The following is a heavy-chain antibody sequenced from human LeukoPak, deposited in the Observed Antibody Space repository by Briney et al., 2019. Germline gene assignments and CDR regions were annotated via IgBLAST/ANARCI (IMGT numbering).Heavy chain of an antibody. CDR3: ARVDGGSYSNYYLDYYYMDV. Sequence: SETLSLTCAVYGGSFSGYYWSWIRQPPGKGLEWIGEINHSGSTNYNPSLKSRVTISVDTSKNQFSLKLSSVTAADTAVYYCARVDGGSYSNYYLDYYYMDVWGKGTTVTVSS. D-gene: IGHD4-11*01. V-gene: IGHV4-34*01. CDR1: GGSFSGYY. CDR2: INHSGST. J-gene: IGHJ6*03.